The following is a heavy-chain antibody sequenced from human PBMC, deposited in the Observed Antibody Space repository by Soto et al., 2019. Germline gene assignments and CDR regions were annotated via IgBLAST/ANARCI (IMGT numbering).Heavy chain of an antibody. V-gene: IGHV3-48*01. J-gene: IGHJ4*02. Sequence: EVQLVESGGVLVQPGGSLRLSCAASGFTFSSYSMNWVRQAPGKGLEWVSYISSSSSIIYYADSVKGRFTISRDNAKNSLYLQMNSLRAEDTAVYYCARGGAILTGYYDYWDQGTLVTVSS. CDR1: GFTFSSYS. CDR3: ARGGAILTGYYDY. D-gene: IGHD3-9*01. CDR2: ISSSSSII.